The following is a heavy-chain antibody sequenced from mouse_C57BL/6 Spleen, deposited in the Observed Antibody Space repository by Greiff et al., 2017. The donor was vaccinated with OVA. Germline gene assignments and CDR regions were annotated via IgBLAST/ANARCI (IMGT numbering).Heavy chain of an antibody. CDR2: ISSGSSTI. V-gene: IGHV5-17*01. CDR3: ARPFDGYYGY. CDR1: GFTFSDYG. J-gene: IGHJ2*01. Sequence: EVKLVESGGGLVKPGGSLKLSCAASGFTFSDYGMHWVRQAPEKGLEWVAYISSGSSTIYYADTVKGRFTISRDNAKNTLFLQMTSLRSEDTAMYYCARPFDGYYGYWGQGTTLTVSS. D-gene: IGHD2-3*01.